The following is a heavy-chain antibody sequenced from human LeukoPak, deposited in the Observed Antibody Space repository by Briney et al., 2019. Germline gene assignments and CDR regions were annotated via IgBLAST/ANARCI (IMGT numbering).Heavy chain of an antibody. V-gene: IGHV4-59*01. CDR3: ARTHDFWSGYYYMDV. Sequence: SETLSLTCTVSGGSISSYYWSWIRQPPGKGLEWIGYIYYSGSTNYNPSLKSRVTISVDTSKNQFSLKLSSATAADTAVYYCARTHDFWSGYYYMDVWGKGTTVTVSS. CDR1: GGSISSYY. D-gene: IGHD3-3*01. CDR2: IYYSGST. J-gene: IGHJ6*03.